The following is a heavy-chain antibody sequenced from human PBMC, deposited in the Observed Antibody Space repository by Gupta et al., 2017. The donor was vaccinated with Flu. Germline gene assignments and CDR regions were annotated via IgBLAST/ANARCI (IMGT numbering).Heavy chain of an antibody. CDR1: GWSFSGKH. V-gene: IGHV4-34*01. J-gene: IGHJ4*02. CDR3: ARGIAAAD. D-gene: IGHD6-13*01. Sequence: AVYGWSFSGKHWRWVRQPPGKGPEWIGEINHSRSTNYNPSLKSRVTISVDTSKNQFSLKLSSVTAADTAVYYCARGIAAADWGQGTLVTVSS. CDR2: INHSRST.